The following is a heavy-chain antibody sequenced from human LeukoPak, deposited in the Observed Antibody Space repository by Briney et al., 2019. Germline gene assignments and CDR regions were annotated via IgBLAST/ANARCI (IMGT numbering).Heavy chain of an antibody. CDR1: GGSISSYY. CDR2: IYYSGST. D-gene: IGHD2-15*01. V-gene: IGHV4-59*01. Sequence: SETLSLTCTVSGGSISSYYWSWIRQPPGKGLECIGYIYYSGSTNYNPSLKSRVTISVDTSKNQFSLKLSSVTAADTAVYYCARDLRCSGGSCYSVWFNAFDIWGQGTMVTVSS. CDR3: ARDLRCSGGSCYSVWFNAFDI. J-gene: IGHJ3*02.